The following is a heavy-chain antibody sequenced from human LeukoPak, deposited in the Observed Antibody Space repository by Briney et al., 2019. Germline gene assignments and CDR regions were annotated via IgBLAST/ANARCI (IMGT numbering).Heavy chain of an antibody. CDR1: GGTFSSYA. CDR2: IIPILGIA. V-gene: IGHV1-69*04. CDR3: ARRRGYYGSGSYYNMFEAFDI. D-gene: IGHD3-10*01. J-gene: IGHJ3*02. Sequence: GASVKVSCKASGGTFSSYAIGWVRQAPGQGLEWMGRIIPILGIANYAQKFQGRVTITADKSTSTAYMELSSLRSEDTAVYYCARRRGYYGSGSYYNMFEAFDIWGQGTMVTVSS.